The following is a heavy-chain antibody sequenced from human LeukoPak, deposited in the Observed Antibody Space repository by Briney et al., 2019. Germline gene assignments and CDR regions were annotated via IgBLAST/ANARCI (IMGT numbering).Heavy chain of an antibody. Sequence: ASVKVSCKASGHTFTGYYMHWVRQSPGQGLGWMGWINPNSGDTEYAQKFQGRVTMTRDTSISTAYMELSRLRYDDTAVYYCARPDCGGDCRLIQYWGQGTLVTVSS. CDR1: GHTFTGYY. CDR2: INPNSGDT. V-gene: IGHV1-2*02. D-gene: IGHD2-21*01. J-gene: IGHJ1*01. CDR3: ARPDCGGDCRLIQY.